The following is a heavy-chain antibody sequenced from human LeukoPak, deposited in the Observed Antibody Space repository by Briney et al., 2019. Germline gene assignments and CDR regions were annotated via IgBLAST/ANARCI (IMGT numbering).Heavy chain of an antibody. V-gene: IGHV3-21*01. J-gene: IGHJ3*02. Sequence: GGSLRLSCAASGFTFSSYAMNWVRQAPGKGLEWVSSITSSGNYKYHGDPVKGRFTISRDNAKNSLYLEMNSLRVEDTAVYYCARVDHTEAFETWGQGTVVTVS. D-gene: IGHD1-14*01. CDR1: GFTFSSYA. CDR2: ITSSGNYK. CDR3: ARVDHTEAFET.